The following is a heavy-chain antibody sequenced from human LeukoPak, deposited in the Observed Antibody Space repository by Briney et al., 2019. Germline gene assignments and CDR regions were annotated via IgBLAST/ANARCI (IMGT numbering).Heavy chain of an antibody. D-gene: IGHD5-12*01. CDR1: GFTFSSYG. Sequence: GGSLRLSCAASGFTFSSYGLTWVRQAPGKGLEWVSVISGSGGSMYYADSVKGRFTISRDNSKNTLYLQMNSLRAEDTAVYYCAKDGDDSGYDYMWADYYFDYWGQGTLVTVSS. CDR3: AKDGDDSGYDYMWADYYFDY. J-gene: IGHJ4*02. CDR2: ISGSGGSM. V-gene: IGHV3-23*01.